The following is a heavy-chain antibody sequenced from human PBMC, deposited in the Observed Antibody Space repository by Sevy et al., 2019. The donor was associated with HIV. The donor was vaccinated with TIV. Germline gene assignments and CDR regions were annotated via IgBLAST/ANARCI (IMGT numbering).Heavy chain of an antibody. Sequence: GGSLRLSCAASGFTLSDYYMSWIRQAPGKGLEWVSYISGSGNTIYYTDSVKGRFTISRDNAKDSLYLQMNSLRAEDTAVYYCARAGGSWALRYWGQGSLVTVSS. J-gene: IGHJ4*02. D-gene: IGHD1-26*01. CDR2: ISGSGNTI. CDR1: GFTLSDYY. CDR3: ARAGGSWALRY. V-gene: IGHV3-11*01.